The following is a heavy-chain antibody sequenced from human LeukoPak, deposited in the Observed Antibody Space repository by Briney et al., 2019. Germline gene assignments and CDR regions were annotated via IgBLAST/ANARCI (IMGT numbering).Heavy chain of an antibody. D-gene: IGHD3-10*01. CDR2: IIPIFGTA. CDR3: ARDGQAQLLWFGEGSERNWFDP. V-gene: IGHV1-69*13. J-gene: IGHJ5*02. Sequence: SVKVSCKASGGTFSSYAISWVRQAPGQGLEWMGGIIPIFGTANYAQKFQGRVTITADESTSTVYMELSSLRSEDTAVYYCARDGQAQLLWFGEGSERNWFDPWGQGTLVTVSS. CDR1: GGTFSSYA.